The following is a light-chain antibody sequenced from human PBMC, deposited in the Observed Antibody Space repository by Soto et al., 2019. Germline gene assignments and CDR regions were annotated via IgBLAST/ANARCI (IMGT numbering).Light chain of an antibody. V-gene: IGKV3-11*01. J-gene: IGKJ5*01. CDR2: EAS. CDR3: QKRGNWPH. Sequence: EIVLTQSPATVTVSPGERVTLSCRASENINNYLAWYQQRPGQAPRLLIYEASSRATGVPARFIGSGSGTDFTLTISSLEPEDFAIYCCQKRGNWPHFGQGTRLEI. CDR1: ENINNY.